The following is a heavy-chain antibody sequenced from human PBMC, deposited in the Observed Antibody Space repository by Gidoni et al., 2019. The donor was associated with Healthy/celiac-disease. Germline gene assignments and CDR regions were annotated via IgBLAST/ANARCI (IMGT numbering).Heavy chain of an antibody. J-gene: IGHJ6*02. Sequence: QLQLQESGPGLVKPSETLSLTCTVSGGSISSSSYYWGWIRQPPGKGLEWIGSIYYSGSTYYNPSLKSRVTISVDTSKNQFSLKLSSVTAADTAVYYCASVGSSYYYYGMDVWGQGTTVTVSS. CDR3: ASVGSSYYYYGMDV. CDR2: IYYSGST. D-gene: IGHD6-13*01. V-gene: IGHV4-39*01. CDR1: GGSISSSSYY.